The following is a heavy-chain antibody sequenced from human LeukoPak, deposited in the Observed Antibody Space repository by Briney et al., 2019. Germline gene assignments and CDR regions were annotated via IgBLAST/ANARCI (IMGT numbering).Heavy chain of an antibody. J-gene: IGHJ2*01. V-gene: IGHV3-9*03. D-gene: IGHD6-19*01. CDR1: GFTFDDYA. CDR3: AKGRGLVLDWYFDL. CDR2: ISWNSGGI. Sequence: PGRSLRLSCAASGFTFDDYAMHWVRQAPGKGLEWVSGISWNSGGIGYADSVKGRVTISRDNAKNSLYLQMNSLRAEDMALYYCAKGRGLVLDWYFDLWGRGTLVTVSS.